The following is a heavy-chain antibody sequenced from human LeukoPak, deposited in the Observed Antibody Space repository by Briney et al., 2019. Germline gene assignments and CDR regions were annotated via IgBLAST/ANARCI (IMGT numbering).Heavy chain of an antibody. D-gene: IGHD2-15*01. CDR2: IYYSGNT. J-gene: IGHJ4*02. CDR3: ARHRSRGTARFSVFDL. Sequence: SETLSLTCTVSGDSISSDTYYWGWIRQPPGKGLEWIGSIYYSGNTYYNPSLKSRVTISVDTSKNQFSLKLSSVTASDTAVYFCARHRSRGTARFSVFDLWGQGTLVTVFS. V-gene: IGHV4-39*01. CDR1: GDSISSDTYY.